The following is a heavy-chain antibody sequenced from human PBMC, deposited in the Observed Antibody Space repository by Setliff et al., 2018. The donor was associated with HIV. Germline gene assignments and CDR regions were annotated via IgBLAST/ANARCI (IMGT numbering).Heavy chain of an antibody. CDR2: IIPMFDAP. Sequence: SVKVSCKASGGTFSSYAISWVRQAPGQGLEWMGGIIPMFDAPNYAQKFQGRLTMTTDTSTSTVHMDLSSLRSEDTAVYYCARGGHYSGTYLPRDYYMDVWGKGTTVTV. D-gene: IGHD1-26*01. CDR1: GGTFSSYA. V-gene: IGHV1-69*05. J-gene: IGHJ6*03. CDR3: ARGGHYSGTYLPRDYYMDV.